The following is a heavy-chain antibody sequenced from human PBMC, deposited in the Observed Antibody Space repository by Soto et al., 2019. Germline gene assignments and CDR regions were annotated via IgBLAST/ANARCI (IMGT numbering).Heavy chain of an antibody. V-gene: IGHV3-53*01. D-gene: IGHD4-17*01. Sequence: EVQLVESGGGLIQPGGSLRLSCAASGFTVSSNYMSWVRQAPGKGLEWVSVIYSGGSTYYADSVKGRFTISRDNSKNTLYLQMNSLRAEDTAVYYCAREVTTVTQDWYFDLWGRGTLVTVSS. CDR2: IYSGGST. J-gene: IGHJ2*01. CDR3: AREVTTVTQDWYFDL. CDR1: GFTVSSNY.